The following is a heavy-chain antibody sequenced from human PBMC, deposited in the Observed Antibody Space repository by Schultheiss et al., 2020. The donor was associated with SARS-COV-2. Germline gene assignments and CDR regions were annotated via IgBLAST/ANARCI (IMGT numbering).Heavy chain of an antibody. J-gene: IGHJ6*02. CDR3: AREGSSPSWYYGMDV. CDR1: GGSISSSY. CDR2: IYTSGSS. D-gene: IGHD6-13*01. V-gene: IGHV4-4*07. Sequence: SETLSLTCTVSGGSISSSYWSWIRQPAGKGLEWIGRIYTSGSSNYNPSLKSRVTMSVDTSKNQFSLKLSSVTAADTAVYYCAREGSSPSWYYGMDVWGQGTTVTVSS.